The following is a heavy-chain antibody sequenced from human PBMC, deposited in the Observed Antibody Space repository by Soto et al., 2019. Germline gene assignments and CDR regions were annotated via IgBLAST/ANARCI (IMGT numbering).Heavy chain of an antibody. D-gene: IGHD5-12*01. Sequence: GESLKISCKGSGYSFAGYWITWVRQKPGKGLEWMGRIDPSDSQTYYSPSFRGHVTISVTKSITTVFLQWSSLRASDTAMYYCARXIYDSETGPNFQYYFDSWGQGTPVTVSS. V-gene: IGHV5-10-1*01. J-gene: IGHJ4*02. CDR2: IDPSDSQT. CDR1: GYSFAGYW. CDR3: ARXIYDSETGPNFQYYFDS.